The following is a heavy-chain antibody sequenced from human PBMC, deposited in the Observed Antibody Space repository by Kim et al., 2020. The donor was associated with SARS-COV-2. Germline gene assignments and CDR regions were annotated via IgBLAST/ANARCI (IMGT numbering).Heavy chain of an antibody. V-gene: IGHV4-39*01. J-gene: IGHJ2*01. Sequence: SETLSLTCSVSGGSISSSDYYWGWIRQPPGKGLEWIATIYYSGSTYYNPSLKGRVTISVDTSKKQFSLRLSSVTAADAAVYYCSRHLRNWYFDLWGRGT. CDR3: SRHLRNWYFDL. CDR2: IYYSGST. CDR1: GGSISSSDYY.